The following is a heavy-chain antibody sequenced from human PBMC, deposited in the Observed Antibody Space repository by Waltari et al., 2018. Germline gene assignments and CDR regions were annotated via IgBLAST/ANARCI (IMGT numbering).Heavy chain of an antibody. CDR2: IYYSGSN. Sequence: QVQLQESGPGLVKPSETLSLTCTVSGGSISSYYWSWIRQPPGKGLEWIGYIYYSGSNNYNPSLKSRVTISVDTAKNQFSLKLSSVTAADTAVYYCARDNKRAVAVGTGGMDVWGQGTTVTVSS. V-gene: IGHV4-59*01. J-gene: IGHJ6*02. D-gene: IGHD6-19*01. CDR3: ARDNKRAVAVGTGGMDV. CDR1: GGSISSYY.